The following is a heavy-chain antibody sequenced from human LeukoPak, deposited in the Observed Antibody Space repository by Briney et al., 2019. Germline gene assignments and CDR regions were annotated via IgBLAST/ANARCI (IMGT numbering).Heavy chain of an antibody. J-gene: IGHJ5*02. CDR2: MNPNSGNT. V-gene: IGHV1-8*02. CDR1: GYTFTSYD. CDR3: ARGSFWFDP. Sequence: ASVKVSCKASGYTFTSYDINWVRQATGQGLEWMGWMNPNSGNTGYAQKFQGRVTMTTDTSTNTAYMELKSLRSDDTAVYYCARGSFWFDPWGQGTLVTVSS.